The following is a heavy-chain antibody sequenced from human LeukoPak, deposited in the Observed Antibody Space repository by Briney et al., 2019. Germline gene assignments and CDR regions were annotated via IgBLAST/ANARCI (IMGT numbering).Heavy chain of an antibody. D-gene: IGHD6-13*01. Sequence: GESLKISCKGSGYSFTSYWIGWVRQMPGKGLEWMGIIYPGDSDTRYSPSFQGQVTISADKSISTAYLQWSSLKASDTAMYYCARVGIAAAGNYGMDVWGQGTTVTVSS. J-gene: IGHJ6*02. CDR2: IYPGDSDT. V-gene: IGHV5-51*01. CDR1: GYSFTSYW. CDR3: ARVGIAAAGNYGMDV.